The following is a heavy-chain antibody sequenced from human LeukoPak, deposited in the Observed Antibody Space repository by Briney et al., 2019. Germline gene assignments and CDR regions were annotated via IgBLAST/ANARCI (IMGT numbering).Heavy chain of an antibody. J-gene: IGHJ6*02. CDR3: ASNGRRIVVVPAARDYYGMDV. D-gene: IGHD2-2*01. CDR2: IYYSGST. CDR1: GGSISSSSYS. V-gene: IGHV4-39*01. Sequence: SETLSLTCTVSGGSISSSSYSWGWIRQPPGKGLEWIGSIYYSGSTYYNPSLKSRVTISVDTSKNQFSLKLSSVTAADTAVYYCASNGRRIVVVPAARDYYGMDVWGQGTTVTVSS.